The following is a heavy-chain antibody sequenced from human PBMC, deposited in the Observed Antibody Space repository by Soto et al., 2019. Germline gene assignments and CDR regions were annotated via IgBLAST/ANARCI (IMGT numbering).Heavy chain of an antibody. D-gene: IGHD2-15*01. CDR2: IDYSGST. Sequence: QVQLQESGPGLVKPSQTLSLTCTVSDGSISSGGYYWSWIRQHPGKGLEWIGYIDYSGSTYYNPSLKSRITISADTSKNQFSLTLSSVTAADAAVYYCAAAPNRNFFDYWGQGPLVTVSS. V-gene: IGHV4-31*03. J-gene: IGHJ4*02. CDR3: AAAPNRNFFDY. CDR1: DGSISSGGYY.